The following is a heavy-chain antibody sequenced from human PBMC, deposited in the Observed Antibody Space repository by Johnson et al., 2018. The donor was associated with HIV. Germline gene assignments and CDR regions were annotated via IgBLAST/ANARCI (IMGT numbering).Heavy chain of an antibody. V-gene: IGHV3-23*04. D-gene: IGHD6-6*01. CDR2: ISGSGGST. CDR3: ARDLDSSSSEDAFDI. CDR1: GFTISTFW. Sequence: VQLVESGGGVVQPGRSLRLSCEVSGFTISTFWMHWVRQAPGKGLEWVSAISGSGGSTYYADSVKGRFTISRDNSKNTLYLQMNSLRAEDTALYYCARDLDSSSSEDAFDIWGQGTMVTVSS. J-gene: IGHJ3*02.